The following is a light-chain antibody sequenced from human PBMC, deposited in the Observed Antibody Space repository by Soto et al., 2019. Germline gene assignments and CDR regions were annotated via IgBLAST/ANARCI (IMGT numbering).Light chain of an antibody. J-gene: IGKJ1*01. Sequence: DIQMTQSPFSLSASVGDRVTITCRASQGINNYLAWYQQKPGKVPKVLIYHASNLQSGVPSRFSGSGSGTEFTLTISSLQPDDFATYYCQQYNSYSFGQGTKVDI. CDR1: QGINNY. V-gene: IGKV1-16*01. CDR3: QQYNSYS. CDR2: HAS.